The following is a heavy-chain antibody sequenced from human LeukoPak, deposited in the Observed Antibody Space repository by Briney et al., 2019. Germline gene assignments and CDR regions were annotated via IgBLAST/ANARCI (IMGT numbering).Heavy chain of an antibody. CDR1: GGSFSAYY. CDR2: INHSGST. Sequence: SETLSLTCAVYGGSFSAYYWSWIRQPPGKGLEWIGEINHSGSTNYNPSLKSRVTISLDTSKNQFSLKLSSVTAADTAVYYCARGGYCGGDCYENDAFDIWGQGTMSPSLQ. CDR3: ARGGYCGGDCYENDAFDI. V-gene: IGHV4-34*01. J-gene: IGHJ3*02. D-gene: IGHD2-21*02.